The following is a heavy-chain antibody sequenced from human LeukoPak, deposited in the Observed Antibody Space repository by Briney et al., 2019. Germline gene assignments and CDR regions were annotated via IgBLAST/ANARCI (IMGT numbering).Heavy chain of an antibody. Sequence: SGTLSLTCAVSGGSISSSNWWSWVRQPPGQGLEWIGEIYHSGSTNYNPSLKSRVTISVDKSKNQFSLKLSSVTAADTAVYYCARSAKQWLVHRYYFDYWGQGTLVTVSS. J-gene: IGHJ4*02. CDR2: IYHSGST. V-gene: IGHV4-4*02. CDR3: ARSAKQWLVHRYYFDY. D-gene: IGHD6-19*01. CDR1: GGSISSSNW.